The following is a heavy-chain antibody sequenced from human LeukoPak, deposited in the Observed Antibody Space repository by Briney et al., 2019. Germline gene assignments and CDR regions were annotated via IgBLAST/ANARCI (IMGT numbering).Heavy chain of an antibody. J-gene: IGHJ5*02. CDR1: GYTFTSYD. CDR2: MNPNSGNT. Sequence: ASVKVSCKASGYTFTSYDINWVRQATGQGPEWMGWMNPNSGNTGYAQKFQGRVTMTRNTSISTAYMELSSLRSEDTAVYYCARGRPKAAALPSLPFDPWGQGTLVTISS. CDR3: ARGRPKAAALPSLPFDP. D-gene: IGHD6-13*01. V-gene: IGHV1-8*01.